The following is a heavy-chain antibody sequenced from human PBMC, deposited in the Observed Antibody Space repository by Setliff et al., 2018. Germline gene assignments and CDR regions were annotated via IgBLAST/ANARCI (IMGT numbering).Heavy chain of an antibody. CDR1: GYSFTTSW. Sequence: PGESLKISCKASGYSFTTSWIAWVRQKPGKGLEWMGIIYPGDSDTQYSPSFQGQVTFSSDKSINTAYLQRSSLKASDTAIYYCAREHVSGHSEYWGQGTLVTVSS. D-gene: IGHD1-26*01. J-gene: IGHJ4*02. CDR2: IYPGDSDT. V-gene: IGHV5-51*01. CDR3: AREHVSGHSEY.